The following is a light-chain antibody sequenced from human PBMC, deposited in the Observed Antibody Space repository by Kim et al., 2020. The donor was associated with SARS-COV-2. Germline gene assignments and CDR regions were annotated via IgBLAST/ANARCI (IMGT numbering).Light chain of an antibody. CDR2: KAS. V-gene: IGKV1-5*03. CDR1: QSISSW. Sequence: DIQMTQSPSTLSASVGDRVTITCRASQSISSWLAWYQQKPGKAPKLLIYKASSLESGVPSRFSGSGSGTEFTLTITSLQPDDFATYYCQQYNSYPYTFGQGTKLEI. CDR3: QQYNSYPYT. J-gene: IGKJ2*01.